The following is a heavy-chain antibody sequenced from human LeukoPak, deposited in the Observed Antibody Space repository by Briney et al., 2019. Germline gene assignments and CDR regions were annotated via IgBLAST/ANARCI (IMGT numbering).Heavy chain of an antibody. CDR1: GFTITNFW. J-gene: IGHJ4*02. V-gene: IGHV3-7*01. CDR3: ARDLFDY. Sequence: GGSLRLSCAVSGFTITNFWMSWVRQAPGKGLEWVANIKQDGSGEFYADSVKGRFTISRDSAKNSLYLHMSSLRHEDTAVYYCARDLFDYWGQGTLVTVSS. CDR2: IKQDGSGE.